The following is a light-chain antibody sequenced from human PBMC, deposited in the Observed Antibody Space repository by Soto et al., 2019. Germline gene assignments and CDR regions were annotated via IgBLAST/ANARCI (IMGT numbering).Light chain of an antibody. CDR2: LAS. V-gene: IGKV1-17*01. CDR1: QHITND. J-gene: IGKJ2*01. Sequence: DIKMPPSPSSLSASVGDTVTITCRASQHITNDCAWYQQKAGRAPKCLILLASRLQTGVPSRFSGSGSGTEFTLTISSLQPEDFATYYCLHHNGYPPVFGQWTKVEIK. CDR3: LHHNGYPPV.